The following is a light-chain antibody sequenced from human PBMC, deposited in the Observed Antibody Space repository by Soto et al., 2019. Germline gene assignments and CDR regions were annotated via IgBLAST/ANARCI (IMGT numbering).Light chain of an antibody. CDR1: TSNIGRTT. Sequence: QSVLTQPPSASGAPGQRVIISCSGSTSNIGRTTINWFQQIPGTAPKLLIYYDTHRPSGVPDRFSGSRSGTSGSLAISGLQSEDEADYYCAAWSDTLNGYVFGTGTKVTVL. V-gene: IGLV1-44*01. J-gene: IGLJ1*01. CDR2: YDT. CDR3: AAWSDTLNGYV.